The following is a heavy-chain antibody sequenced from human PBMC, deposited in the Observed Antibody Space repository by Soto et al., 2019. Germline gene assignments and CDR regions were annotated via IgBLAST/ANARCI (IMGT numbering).Heavy chain of an antibody. CDR2: ISGSGGNT. CDR3: AKSITARPFDY. V-gene: IGHV3-23*01. Sequence: GGSLRPSFTTSGFTFSSHAQRLGRQAPGKGLEWVSAISGSGGNTYYADSVKGRFTISRDNSKNTLYLQMNSLRAEDTAVYYCAKSITARPFDYWGQGALVTVSS. D-gene: IGHD6-6*01. CDR1: GFTFSSHA. J-gene: IGHJ4*02.